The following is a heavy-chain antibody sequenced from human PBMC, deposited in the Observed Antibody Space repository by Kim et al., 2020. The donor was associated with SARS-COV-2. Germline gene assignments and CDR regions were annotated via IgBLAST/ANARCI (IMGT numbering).Heavy chain of an antibody. CDR1: GYPISRGYY. J-gene: IGHJ4*02. Sequence: SETLSLTCTVSGYPISRGYYWGWIRQSPGKGLEWIGSVHQSGNTYYNPSLKSRVTISLDTSKNQFSLILSSVTAADTAIYYCVGDYGDVPNYLDFWGQGTLVAVSS. CDR2: VHQSGNT. D-gene: IGHD4-17*01. V-gene: IGHV4-38-2*02. CDR3: VGDYGDVPNYLDF.